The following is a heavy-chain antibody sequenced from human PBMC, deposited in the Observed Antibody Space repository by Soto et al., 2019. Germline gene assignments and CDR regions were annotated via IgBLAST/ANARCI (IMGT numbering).Heavy chain of an antibody. V-gene: IGHV3-30*01. CDR2: VGSDGMHK. D-gene: IGHD1-26*01. CDR3: ARDVIVDAPDYFHY. CDR1: GFTFTNCA. J-gene: IGHJ4*02. Sequence: QVQLVESGGGVVQPGRSLRLSCAASGFTFTNCAMHWVRQAPGKGLEWVAVVGSDGMHKYYGDFVKGRFTISRDTSENTVYPQMDRLTSEDTAVYYCARDVIVDAPDYFHYWGRGTLVTVSS.